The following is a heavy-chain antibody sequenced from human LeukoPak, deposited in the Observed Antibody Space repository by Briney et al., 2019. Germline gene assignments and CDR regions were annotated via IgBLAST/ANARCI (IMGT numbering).Heavy chain of an antibody. V-gene: IGHV4-39*07. Sequence: PSETLSLTCTVSNDSISSGDYYWNWIRQPPGKGLEWIGSIYYSGSTYYNPSLKSRVTISVDTSKNQFSLKLSSVTAADTAVYYCARDAVGATSGRAFDIWGQGTMVTVSS. D-gene: IGHD1-26*01. CDR2: IYYSGST. J-gene: IGHJ3*02. CDR1: NDSISSGDYY. CDR3: ARDAVGATSGRAFDI.